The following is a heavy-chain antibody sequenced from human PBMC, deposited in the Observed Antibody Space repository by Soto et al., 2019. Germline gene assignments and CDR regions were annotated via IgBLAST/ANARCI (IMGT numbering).Heavy chain of an antibody. CDR2: IGVYNGKT. CDR3: SRARYCTSPSCYNHYYYGINI. D-gene: IGHD2-2*02. J-gene: IGHJ6*02. Sequence: QEQLVQSGGEVKKPGASVRVSCKASGYTFTKYGITWVRQAPGQGLEWMGWIGVYNGKTNYARKLQGRVIMNADTSASTAYRELRGLRSDDTAVYYCSRARYCTSPSCYNHYYYGINIWGQGTTVSVSS. V-gene: IGHV1-18*04. CDR1: GYTFTKYG.